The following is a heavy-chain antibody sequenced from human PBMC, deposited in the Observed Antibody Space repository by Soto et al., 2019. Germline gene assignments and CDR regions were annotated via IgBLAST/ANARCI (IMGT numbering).Heavy chain of an antibody. Sequence: ASVKVSCKASGYTFTSYDINWVRQATGQGLEWMGWMNPNSGNTGYAQKFQGRVTMTRNTSISTAYMELSSLRSEDTAVYYCARCRSSSCYLDYWGQGTLVTVSS. V-gene: IGHV1-8*01. J-gene: IGHJ4*02. CDR2: MNPNSGNT. D-gene: IGHD6-6*01. CDR3: ARCRSSSCYLDY. CDR1: GYTFTSYD.